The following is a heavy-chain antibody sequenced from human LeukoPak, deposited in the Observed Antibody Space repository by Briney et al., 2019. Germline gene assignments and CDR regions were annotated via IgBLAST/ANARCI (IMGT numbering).Heavy chain of an antibody. Sequence: SETLSLTCAVYGGSFSGYYWSWIRQPPGKGLEWIGEINHSGSTNYNPSLKSRVTISVDKPMNQFSLKLSSVTAADMAVYYCARLRTMGFGVVSWGYNGFDPWGQGTLVTVSS. CDR3: ARLRTMGFGVVSWGYNGFDP. J-gene: IGHJ5*02. D-gene: IGHD3-3*01. CDR2: INHSGST. CDR1: GGSFSGYY. V-gene: IGHV4-34*01.